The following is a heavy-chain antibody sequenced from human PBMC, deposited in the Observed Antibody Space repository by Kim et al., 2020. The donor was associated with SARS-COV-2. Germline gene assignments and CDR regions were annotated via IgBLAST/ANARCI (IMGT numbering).Heavy chain of an antibody. D-gene: IGHD2-2*01. Sequence: SVKVSCKASGGTFSSYAISWVRQAPGQGLEWMGGIIPIFGTANYAQKFQGRVTITADESTSTAYMELSSLRSEDTAVYYCARDSVFASCSSTSCLYYYGMDVWGQGTTVTVSS. V-gene: IGHV1-69*13. CDR3: ARDSVFASCSSTSCLYYYGMDV. J-gene: IGHJ6*02. CDR1: GGTFSSYA. CDR2: IIPIFGTA.